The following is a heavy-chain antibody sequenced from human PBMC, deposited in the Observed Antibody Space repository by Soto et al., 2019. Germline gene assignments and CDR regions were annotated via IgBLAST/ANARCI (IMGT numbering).Heavy chain of an antibody. Sequence: PGESLKISCKGSGYTFTDYWIGWVRQMPGKGLEWMGIIYPGDSDTRYSPSFQGQVTISADKSISTAYLQWSSLKASDTAMYYCATGGYCSSTSCYNFFDYWGQGTLVTVSS. CDR2: IYPGDSDT. V-gene: IGHV5-51*01. D-gene: IGHD2-2*02. CDR3: ATGGYCSSTSCYNFFDY. J-gene: IGHJ4*02. CDR1: GYTFTDYW.